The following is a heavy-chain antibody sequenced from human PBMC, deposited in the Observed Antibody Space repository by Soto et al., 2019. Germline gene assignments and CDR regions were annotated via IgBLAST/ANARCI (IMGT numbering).Heavy chain of an antibody. V-gene: IGHV1-69*15. J-gene: IGHJ5*02. CDR2: IIPIFGTT. D-gene: IGHD5-12*01. CDR1: GGTFSNYA. Sequence: QVHLVQSGAEVKKPGSSVNVSCKASGGTFSNYAITWVRQAPGQGLEWVGRIIPIFGTTNVAQKFQGRVTITADESTTKDYMELSGLRSDDTAVYYCAKDGGADGYFGNWLDPWGQGTLVTVSS. CDR3: AKDGGADGYFGNWLDP.